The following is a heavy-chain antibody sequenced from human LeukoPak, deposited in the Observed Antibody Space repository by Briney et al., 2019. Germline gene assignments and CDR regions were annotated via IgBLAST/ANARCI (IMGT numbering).Heavy chain of an antibody. Sequence: GGSLRLSCAASGFTFENYNIHWVRQAPGKGLEWVSFIRYDGSSMYFADSVKGRFSISRDNSENTLYLQMNSLRPDDTAVYYCAKQGSYCMDYWGQGTLVTVSS. J-gene: IGHJ4*02. CDR2: IRYDGSSM. CDR3: AKQGSYCMDY. V-gene: IGHV3-30*02. CDR1: GFTFENYN. D-gene: IGHD3-10*01.